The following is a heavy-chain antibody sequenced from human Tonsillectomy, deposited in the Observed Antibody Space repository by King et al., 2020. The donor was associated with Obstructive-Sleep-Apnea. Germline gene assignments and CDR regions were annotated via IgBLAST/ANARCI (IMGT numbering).Heavy chain of an antibody. CDR2: IYYSGGT. D-gene: IGHD4-17*01. Sequence: VQLQESGPGLVKPSETLSLTCTVSGGSTSGYYWSWIRQPPGKTLEWIGYIYYSGGTHYNPSLKSRVSISVDTPKIHFSLRLSSVTAADTAVYYCARHPAGYGDWYFDLWDRGTLVTVSS. J-gene: IGHJ2*01. V-gene: IGHV4-59*08. CDR1: GGSTSGYY. CDR3: ARHPAGYGDWYFDL.